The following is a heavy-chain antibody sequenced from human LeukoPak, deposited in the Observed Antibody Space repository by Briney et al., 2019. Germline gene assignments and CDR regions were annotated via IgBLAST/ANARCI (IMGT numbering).Heavy chain of an antibody. J-gene: IGHJ3*02. Sequence: PGGSLRLSCAASGFTFSSYAMSWVRQAPGKGLEWVSAISGSGGSTYYADSVKGRFTISRDNSKNTLYLQMNSLRAEDTAVYYCAKDPPDCSSTSCPPGDAFDIWGQGTMVTVSS. CDR1: GFTFSSYA. V-gene: IGHV3-23*01. D-gene: IGHD2-2*01. CDR2: ISGSGGST. CDR3: AKDPPDCSSTSCPPGDAFDI.